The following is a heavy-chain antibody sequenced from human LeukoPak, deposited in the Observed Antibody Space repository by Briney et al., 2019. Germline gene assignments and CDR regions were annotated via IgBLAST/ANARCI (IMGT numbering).Heavy chain of an antibody. CDR3: ANHDYDILSYFDY. J-gene: IGHJ4*02. CDR2: IYSGGST. V-gene: IGHV3-53*01. Sequence: GGSLRLSCAASGFTVSSNYMRWVRQAPGKGLEWVSVIYSGGSTYYADSVKGRFTISRDNSKNTLYLQMNSLRVEDTAVYYCANHDYDILSYFDYWGQGTLVTVSS. CDR1: GFTVSSNY. D-gene: IGHD3-9*01.